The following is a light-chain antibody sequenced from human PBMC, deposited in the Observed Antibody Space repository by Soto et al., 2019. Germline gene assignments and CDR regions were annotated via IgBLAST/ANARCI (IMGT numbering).Light chain of an antibody. J-gene: IGLJ3*02. CDR2: GDS. Sequence: QSVLTQPPSVSGAPGQRVTISCTGSSSNIGADYEVYWYQQVPGTAPKLLISGDSNRPSGVPDRFSDSKSGTSASLAITGLQAEDEADYYCQSYDSSVSAGLFGGGTKLTVL. CDR1: SSNIGADYE. V-gene: IGLV1-40*01. CDR3: QSYDSSVSAGL.